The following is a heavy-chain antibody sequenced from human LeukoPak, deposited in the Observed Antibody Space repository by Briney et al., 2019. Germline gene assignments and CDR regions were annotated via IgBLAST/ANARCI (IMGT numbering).Heavy chain of an antibody. CDR2: IKQDGSEI. CDR1: GFIFRSYW. CDR3: ARAGNYNFWSGYRGTDY. Sequence: GGSLRLSCACSGFIFRSYWRTGVGPAPGRGRAGVANIKQDGSEIYYVDSVKGRFTISRDNAKKSVYLQMNSLRVEDTAVYYCARAGNYNFWSGYRGTDYWGQGTLVTVSS. D-gene: IGHD3-3*01. J-gene: IGHJ4*02. V-gene: IGHV3-7*01.